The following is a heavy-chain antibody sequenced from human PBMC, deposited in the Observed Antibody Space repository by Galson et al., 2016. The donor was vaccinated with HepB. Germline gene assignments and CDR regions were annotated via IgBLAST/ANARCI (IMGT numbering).Heavy chain of an antibody. D-gene: IGHD7-27*01. CDR2: ISAYNGNT. V-gene: IGHV1-18*04. J-gene: IGHJ4*02. CDR3: VRDINWGKRGLPDSLGDY. CDR1: GYTFTRYG. Sequence: SVKVSCKAYGYTFTRYGISWVRQAPGQGLEWLGWISAYNGNTEYAQNVQGRVTMTTETYTSTAYVELWSLKSDDTAVYYCVRDINWGKRGLPDSLGDYWGQGTLVTVSS.